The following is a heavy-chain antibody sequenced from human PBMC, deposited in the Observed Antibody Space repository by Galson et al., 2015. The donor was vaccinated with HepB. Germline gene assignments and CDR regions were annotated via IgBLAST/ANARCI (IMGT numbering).Heavy chain of an antibody. V-gene: IGHV3-15*01. D-gene: IGHD3-3*01. J-gene: IGHJ4*02. CDR2: IKSKTDGGTT. CDR3: TTAHYDFWSGYYIFDF. CDR1: GFTFSNAW. Sequence: SLRLSCAASGFTFSNAWMSWVRQAPGKGLEWVGRIKSKTDGGTTDYAAPVKGRFTISRDDSKNTLYLQMNSLKTEDTAVYYCTTAHYDFWSGYYIFDFWGQGTLVTVSS.